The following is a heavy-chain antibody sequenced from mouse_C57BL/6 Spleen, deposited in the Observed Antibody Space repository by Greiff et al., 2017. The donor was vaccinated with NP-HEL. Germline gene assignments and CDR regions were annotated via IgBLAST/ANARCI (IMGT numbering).Heavy chain of an antibody. CDR1: GYTFTSYW. Sequence: QVQLKESGAELVKPGASVKLSCKASGYTFTSYWMHWVKQRPGQGLEWIGMIHPNSGSTNYNEKFKSKATLTVDKSSSTAYMQLSSLTSEDSAVYYCASPPYYYVSSYLDYWGQGTTLTVSS. CDR2: IHPNSGST. V-gene: IGHV1-64*01. D-gene: IGHD1-1*01. CDR3: ASPPYYYVSSYLDY. J-gene: IGHJ2*01.